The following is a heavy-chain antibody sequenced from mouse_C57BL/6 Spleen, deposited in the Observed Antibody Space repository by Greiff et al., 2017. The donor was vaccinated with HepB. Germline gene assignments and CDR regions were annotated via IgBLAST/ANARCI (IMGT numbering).Heavy chain of an antibody. CDR2: IYPGDGDT. CDR3: ASGPLRCDAMDY. CDR1: GYAFSSYW. Sequence: VQLQQSGAELVKPGASVKISCKASGYAFSSYWMNWVKQRPGKGLEWIGQIYPGDGDTNYNGKFKGKATLTADKSSSTAYMQLSRLTSEDSAVYFCASGPLRCDAMDYWGQGTSVTVSS. V-gene: IGHV1-80*01. D-gene: IGHD1-1*01. J-gene: IGHJ4*01.